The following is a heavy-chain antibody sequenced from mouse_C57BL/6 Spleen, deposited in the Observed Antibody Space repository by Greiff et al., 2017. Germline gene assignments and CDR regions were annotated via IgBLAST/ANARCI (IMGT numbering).Heavy chain of an antibody. V-gene: IGHV1-15*01. CDR2: IDPETGGT. CDR1: GYTFTDYE. CDR3: TRGRTY. J-gene: IGHJ3*01. Sequence: VQLQESGAELVRPGASVTLSCKASGYTFTDYEMHWVKQTPVHGLEWIGAIDPETGGTAYNQKFKGKAILTADKSSSTAYMELRSLTSEDSAVYYCTRGRTYWGQGTLVTVSA.